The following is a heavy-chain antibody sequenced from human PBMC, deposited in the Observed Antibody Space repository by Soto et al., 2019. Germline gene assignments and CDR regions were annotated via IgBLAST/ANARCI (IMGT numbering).Heavy chain of an antibody. CDR2: MSPKTGNT. V-gene: IGHV1-8*01. CDR3: ARGAPDWGFDY. Sequence: QVQLVQSGAEVKKPGASVKVSCKASGYTFTSYDINWVRQATGQGLEWIGWMSPKTGNTGYAQKFQGRVTMTRNPSISTAYMELSSLTSEDTAVYYCARGAPDWGFDYWGQGTLVPVSS. J-gene: IGHJ4*02. D-gene: IGHD7-27*01. CDR1: GYTFTSYD.